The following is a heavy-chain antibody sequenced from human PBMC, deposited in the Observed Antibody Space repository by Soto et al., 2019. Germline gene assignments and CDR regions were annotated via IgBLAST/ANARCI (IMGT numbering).Heavy chain of an antibody. CDR2: ISSSSSYI. CDR1: GFTFSSYS. Sequence: GGSLRLSCAASGFTFSSYSMNWVRQAPGKGLEWVSSISSSSSYIYYADSVKGRFTISRDNAKNSLYLQMNSLRAEDTAVYYCARDLSGRAMAYYCYYGMDVWGQGTTVTV. CDR3: ARDLSGRAMAYYCYYGMDV. J-gene: IGHJ6*02. D-gene: IGHD5-18*01. V-gene: IGHV3-21*01.